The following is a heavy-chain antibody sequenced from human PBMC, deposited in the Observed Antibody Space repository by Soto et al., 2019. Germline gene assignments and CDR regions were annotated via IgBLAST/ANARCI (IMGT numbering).Heavy chain of an antibody. CDR3: ARTTLTTTITRPFDY. J-gene: IGHJ4*02. D-gene: IGHD1-26*01. CDR1: GFTFSSYA. Sequence: GGSLRLSCAASGFTFSSYAMHWVRQAPGKGLEWVAVISYDGSNKYYADSVKGRFTISRDNSKNTLYLQMNSLRAEDTAVYYCARTTLTTTITRPFDYWGQGTLVTVSS. CDR2: ISYDGSNK. V-gene: IGHV3-30*04.